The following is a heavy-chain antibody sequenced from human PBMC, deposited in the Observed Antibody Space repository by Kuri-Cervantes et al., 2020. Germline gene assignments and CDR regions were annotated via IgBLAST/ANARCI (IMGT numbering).Heavy chain of an antibody. Sequence: SETLSLTCTVSGGSISSYYWSWIRQPPGKGLEWIGYIYYSDTSNYNPSLKSRVTISVDTSKNQFSLKLSSVTAADTAVYYCASCTTPDAFDIWGQGTMVTVSS. CDR1: GGSISSYY. D-gene: IGHD1-26*01. J-gene: IGHJ3*02. CDR2: IYYSDTS. CDR3: ASCTTPDAFDI. V-gene: IGHV4-59*12.